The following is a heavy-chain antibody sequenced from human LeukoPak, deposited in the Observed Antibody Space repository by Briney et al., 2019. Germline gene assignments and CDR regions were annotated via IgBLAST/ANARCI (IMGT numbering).Heavy chain of an antibody. J-gene: IGHJ4*02. CDR3: AREDPTLLYGSGSYTFAY. V-gene: IGHV3-48*03. CDR2: ISGSGSTI. CDR1: GFTFSSYE. D-gene: IGHD3-10*01. Sequence: GGSLRLSCAASGFTFSSYEMNWVRQAPGKGLEWVSYISGSGSTIYYADSVKGRFTISRDNAKNSLYLQMNSLRAEDTAVYYCAREDPTLLYGSGSYTFAYWGQGTLVTVSS.